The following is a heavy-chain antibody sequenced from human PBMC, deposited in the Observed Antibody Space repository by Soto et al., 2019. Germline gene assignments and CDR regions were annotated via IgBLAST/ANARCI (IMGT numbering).Heavy chain of an antibody. J-gene: IGHJ4*02. V-gene: IGHV3-23*01. CDR3: AAVMGSDYDYVWGSLTFDD. Sequence: GGSLRLSCAASGFIVSTTAMTWVRQARGKGVEGVSTISGSGVITYYTDSVKGRFTISRDNSKNTLYLQMNSLRAEDTAVYFCAAVMGSDYDYVWGSLTFDDWGQGTLVTVSS. CDR2: ISGSGVIT. D-gene: IGHD3-16*01. CDR1: GFIVSTTA.